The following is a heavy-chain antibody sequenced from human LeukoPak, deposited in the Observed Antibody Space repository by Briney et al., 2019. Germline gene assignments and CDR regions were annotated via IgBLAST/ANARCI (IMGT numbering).Heavy chain of an antibody. CDR3: ARHYYGDYEGWFDP. CDR1: GGSISSYY. D-gene: IGHD4-17*01. Sequence: SETLSLTCTVSGGSISSYYWSWIRQPPGKGLEWIGYISYSGSTNSNPSLKSRVTISVDTSKNQFSLKLGSVTAADTAVYYCARHYYGDYEGWFDPWGQGTLVTVSS. J-gene: IGHJ5*02. CDR2: ISYSGST. V-gene: IGHV4-59*08.